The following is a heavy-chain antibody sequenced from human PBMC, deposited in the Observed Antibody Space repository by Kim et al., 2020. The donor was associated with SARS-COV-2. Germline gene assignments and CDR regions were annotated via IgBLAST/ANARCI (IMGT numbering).Heavy chain of an antibody. Sequence: SETLSLTCTVSGGSISSSSYYWGWIRQPPGKGLEWIGCIYYSGSTYYNPSLKSRVTISVDTSKNQFSLKQSSVTAADTAVYYGARLPLRWLLRTLPNAFGIWGQGTMVTVSS. CDR1: GGSISSSSYY. CDR2: IYYSGST. D-gene: IGHD2-21*02. V-gene: IGHV4-39*01. J-gene: IGHJ3*02. CDR3: ARLPLRWLLRTLPNAFGI.